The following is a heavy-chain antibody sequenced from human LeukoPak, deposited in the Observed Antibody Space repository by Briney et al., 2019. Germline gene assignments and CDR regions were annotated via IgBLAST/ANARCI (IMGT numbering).Heavy chain of an antibody. D-gene: IGHD6-13*01. CDR1: GGTFSTYA. J-gene: IGHJ4*02. Sequence: VASVKVSCTAAGGTFSTYAISLVREAPGQGLEWVGRIVPILGTANYAQNFQGRVTITADRSTTTAYMELSSLRSEDTAVYYCARVPQGSSWPYYFDYWGQGTLVTVSS. CDR2: IVPILGTA. V-gene: IGHV1-69*04. CDR3: ARVPQGSSWPYYFDY.